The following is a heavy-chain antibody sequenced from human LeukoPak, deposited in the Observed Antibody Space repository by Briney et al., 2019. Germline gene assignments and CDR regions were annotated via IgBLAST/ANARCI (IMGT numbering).Heavy chain of an antibody. CDR3: ARGHGSGSYYSD. CDR1: GGSISSGGYY. Sequence: SETLSLTCTVSGGSISSGGYYWSWMRQHPGKGLEWIGYIYYSGSTYYNPSLKSRVTISVDTSKNQFSLKLSSVTAADTAVYYCARGHGSGSYYSDWGQGTLVTVSS. CDR2: IYYSGST. D-gene: IGHD3-10*01. V-gene: IGHV4-31*03. J-gene: IGHJ4*02.